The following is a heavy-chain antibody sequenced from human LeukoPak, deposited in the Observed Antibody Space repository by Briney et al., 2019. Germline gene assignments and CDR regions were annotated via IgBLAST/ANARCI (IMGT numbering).Heavy chain of an antibody. D-gene: IGHD2-15*01. CDR1: GGSISSGGYY. J-gene: IGHJ3*02. V-gene: IGHV4-31*03. Sequence: PSQTLSLTCTVSGGSISSGGYYWSWIRQHPGKGLEWIGYIYYSGSTYYNPSLKSRVTISVDTSKNQFSLKLSSVTAADTAVYYCARGYQVVGLDAFDIWGQGTMVTVSS. CDR2: IYYSGST. CDR3: ARGYQVVGLDAFDI.